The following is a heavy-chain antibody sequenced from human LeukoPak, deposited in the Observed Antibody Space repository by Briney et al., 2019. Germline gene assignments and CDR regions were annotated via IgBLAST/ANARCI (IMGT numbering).Heavy chain of an antibody. Sequence: GSSVKVSCKASGGTFSNYAISWVRQAPGQGLEWMGRIIPFLGAAIYAQKFQGRVTITADKSTSTAYMELSSLISEDTAVYYCARSRGFYYDSSSYHLFDYWGQGTLVTVSS. V-gene: IGHV1-69*04. CDR2: IIPFLGAA. CDR1: GGTFSNYA. CDR3: ARSRGFYYDSSSYHLFDY. J-gene: IGHJ4*02. D-gene: IGHD3-22*01.